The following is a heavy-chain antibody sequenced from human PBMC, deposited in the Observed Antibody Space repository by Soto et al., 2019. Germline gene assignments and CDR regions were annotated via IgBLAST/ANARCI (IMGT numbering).Heavy chain of an antibody. Sequence: QVQLVQSGAEVKKPGASVKVSCKASGYIFSTSGIIWVRQAPGQGLEWMGWVSPYNGNTNYAQKFQGSVTLTKDTSTSTAYMEMRSLRSDDTAVYYCARPSGYDMTLMFFDFWGQGTLVTVSS. CDR3: ARPSGYDMTLMFFDF. CDR1: GYIFSTSG. D-gene: IGHD5-12*01. J-gene: IGHJ4*02. V-gene: IGHV1-18*01. CDR2: VSPYNGNT.